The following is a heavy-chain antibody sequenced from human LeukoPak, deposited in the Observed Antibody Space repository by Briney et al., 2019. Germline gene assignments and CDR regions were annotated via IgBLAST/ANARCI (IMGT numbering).Heavy chain of an antibody. CDR3: ATGCAGSPSCFTTGYDH. Sequence: GGPLRLSCAVSGLTFNTYAMNWVRQAPGKGLEWVSGISDSGRDTYYSDSVKGRFSISRDNSKSTVYLQMNSLRAEDTALYFCATGCAGSPSCFTTGYDHWGQGTLVTVSS. V-gene: IGHV3-23*01. D-gene: IGHD1-14*01. CDR2: ISDSGRDT. CDR1: GLTFNTYA. J-gene: IGHJ4*02.